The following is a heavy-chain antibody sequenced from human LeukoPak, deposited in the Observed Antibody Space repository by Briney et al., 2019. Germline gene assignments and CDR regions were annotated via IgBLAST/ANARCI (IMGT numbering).Heavy chain of an antibody. CDR3: ARVGSIQLWSRHLDY. D-gene: IGHD5-18*01. V-gene: IGHV3-48*03. CDR1: GFTFSSYE. CDR2: ISSGGSTI. J-gene: IGHJ4*02. Sequence: GGSLRLSCAASGFTFSSYEMNWVRQAPGKGLEWVSYISSGGSTIYYADSVKGRFTISRDNAKNSLYLQMNSLRAEDTAVYYCARVGSIQLWSRHLDYWGQGTLVTVSS.